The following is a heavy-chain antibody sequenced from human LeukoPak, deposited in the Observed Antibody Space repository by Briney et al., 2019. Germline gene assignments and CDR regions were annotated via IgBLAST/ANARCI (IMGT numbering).Heavy chain of an antibody. D-gene: IGHD2-2*01. V-gene: IGHV4-4*07. CDR1: GGSISSYY. CDR2: IYTSGST. Sequence: PSETLSLTCTVSGGSISSYYWSWIRQPAGKGLGWIGRIYTSGSTNYNPSLKSRVTMSVDTSKNQFSLKLSSVTAADTAVYYCARGYCSSTSCYPSDYWGQGTLVTVSS. J-gene: IGHJ4*02. CDR3: ARGYCSSTSCYPSDY.